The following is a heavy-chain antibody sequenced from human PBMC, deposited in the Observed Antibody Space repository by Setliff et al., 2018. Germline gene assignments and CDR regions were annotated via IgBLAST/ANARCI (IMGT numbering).Heavy chain of an antibody. V-gene: IGHV1-8*02. CDR3: ARGEAGYYEAFDI. Sequence: ASVKVSCKASGGTFSSYAISWVRQAPGQGLEWMGWMNPNSGNTGYAQKFQGRVTMTRNTSISTAYMELSSLRSEDTAVYYCARGEAGYYEAFDIWGQGTMVTVSS. D-gene: IGHD3-9*01. CDR2: MNPNSGNT. J-gene: IGHJ3*02. CDR1: GGTFSSYA.